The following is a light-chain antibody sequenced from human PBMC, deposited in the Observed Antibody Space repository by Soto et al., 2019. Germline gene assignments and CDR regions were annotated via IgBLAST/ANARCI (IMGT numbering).Light chain of an antibody. CDR3: CSHAGTFYV. CDR1: SIDVGGYKY. Sequence: QSALTQPRSVSGSPGQSVTFSCTGPSIDVGGYKYVSWYQHHPGKAPKLMIYDVTKRPSGVPDRFSGSKSGNTASLTISGLQTEDEPDYYCCSHAGTFYVFGTGTKVTVL. CDR2: DVT. J-gene: IGLJ1*01. V-gene: IGLV2-11*01.